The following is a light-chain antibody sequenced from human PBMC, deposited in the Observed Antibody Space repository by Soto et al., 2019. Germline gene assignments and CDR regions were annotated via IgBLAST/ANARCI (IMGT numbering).Light chain of an antibody. V-gene: IGLV2-14*01. J-gene: IGLJ2*01. CDR3: SSYTSSSTLI. CDR1: SSGVGVYNY. CDR2: EVI. Sequence: QSALTQPDSVSGSPGQSITISCTATSSGVGVYNYVSWYQQYPGKAPKLMIYEVINRPSGISNRFSGSRSANTASLIISGLQAEDEADYYCSSYTSSSTLIFGGGTKLTVL.